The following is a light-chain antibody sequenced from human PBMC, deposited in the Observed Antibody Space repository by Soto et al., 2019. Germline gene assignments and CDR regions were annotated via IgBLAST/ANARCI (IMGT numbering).Light chain of an antibody. Sequence: QLVLTQPPSASAPPGASVSLTCTLRSDGSGSSITWHQQQPERGPRYLMKVYSDGSHVRGTGIPDRFLGSSSGAERYLTITSLQPEDEGDYYCQTWGPGLVVFAGGTKLTV. CDR1: SDGSGSS. J-gene: IGLJ2*01. V-gene: IGLV4-69*01. CDR3: QTWGPGLVV. CDR2: VYSDGSH.